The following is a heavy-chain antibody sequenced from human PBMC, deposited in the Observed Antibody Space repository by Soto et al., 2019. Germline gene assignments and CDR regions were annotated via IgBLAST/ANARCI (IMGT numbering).Heavy chain of an antibody. J-gene: IGHJ6*03. CDR3: ARGDCVGGTCYSLAGSFYYDMDV. CDR1: GFTFSNYW. D-gene: IGHD2-15*01. Sequence: EVQLVESGGGLVQPGGSLRLSCAASGFTFSNYWMYWVRQAPGKGLEWVSRINSDGSVSSYADSVKGRLTISRDNVKNTLYLQMDSPRAEDTAVYYCARGDCVGGTCYSLAGSFYYDMDVWGKGTTVTVFS. CDR2: INSDGSVS. V-gene: IGHV3-74*02.